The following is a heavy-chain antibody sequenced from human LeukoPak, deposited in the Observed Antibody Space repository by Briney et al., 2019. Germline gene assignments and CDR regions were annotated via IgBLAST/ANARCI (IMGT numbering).Heavy chain of an antibody. D-gene: IGHD6-19*01. J-gene: IGHJ4*02. Sequence: SETLSLTCTVSGGSISSYYWSWIRQPAGKGLEWIGRIYTSGSTNYNPSLKSRVTISVDTSKNQFSLKLSSVTAADTAVYYCARRGSGWYSNSKYYFDYWGQGTLVTVSS. CDR1: GGSISSYY. V-gene: IGHV4-4*07. CDR2: IYTSGST. CDR3: ARRGSGWYSNSKYYFDY.